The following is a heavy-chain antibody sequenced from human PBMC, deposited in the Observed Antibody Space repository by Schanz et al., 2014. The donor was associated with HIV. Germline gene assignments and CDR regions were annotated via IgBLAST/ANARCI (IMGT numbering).Heavy chain of an antibody. CDR3: ARERYYSSCFFHLHYYYGIDV. CDR2: IIPVSGTA. D-gene: IGHD3-22*01. V-gene: IGHV1-69*06. CDR1: GGTFSNYA. Sequence: QVQLVQSGAEVKKPGSSVNVSCKPSGGTFSNYAISWVRQAPGQGLEWMGGIIPVSGTASYAQMFQGRVKIIADKSQSNAYMELSSLRSEDTAMYYRARERYYSSCFFHLHYYYGIDVWGQGTTVTVSS. J-gene: IGHJ6*02.